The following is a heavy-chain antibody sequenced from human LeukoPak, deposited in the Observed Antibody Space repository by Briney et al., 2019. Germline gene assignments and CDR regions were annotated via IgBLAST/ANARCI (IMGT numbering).Heavy chain of an antibody. V-gene: IGHV4-34*01. D-gene: IGHD5-18*01. J-gene: IGHJ2*01. CDR2: INHSGST. CDR3: ARRDGARRSVWLLLWYFDL. CDR1: GFTFSNAW. Sequence: GSLRLSCAASGFTFSNAWMSWVSQAPGKGLEGIGEINHSGSTNYNPSLKSRVTISVDTSKNQFSLKLSSVTAADTAVYYCARRDGARRSVWLLLWYFDLWGRGTLVTVSS.